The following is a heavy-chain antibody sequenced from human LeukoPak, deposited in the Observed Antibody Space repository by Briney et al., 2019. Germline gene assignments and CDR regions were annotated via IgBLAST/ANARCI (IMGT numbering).Heavy chain of an antibody. Sequence: SETLSLTCTVSGGSISSDYWSWIRQPPGRGLEWIGFNYYSGRTNYKPSLKSRVTTSVDTSKNQFSLKLTSVTAADTAVYYCVRHVVALGVNAAFGYWGQGILVTVSS. V-gene: IGHV4-59*08. CDR1: GGSISSDY. D-gene: IGHD2-21*01. CDR2: NYYSGRT. J-gene: IGHJ4*02. CDR3: VRHVVALGVNAAFGY.